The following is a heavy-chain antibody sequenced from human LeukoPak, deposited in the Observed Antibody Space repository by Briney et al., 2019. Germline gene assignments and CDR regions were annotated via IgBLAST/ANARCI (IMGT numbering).Heavy chain of an antibody. CDR3: AKEGTRSHSQWAFDF. D-gene: IGHD6-19*01. V-gene: IGHV3-23*01. J-gene: IGHJ3*01. CDR1: GFSFSNYY. Sequence: GGSLRLSCKASGFSFSNYYMNWVRQAPGKGLEWLSHINGRGGIINYADSVKGRFTISRDNSESTMYLQMNSLRVEDTAAYYCAKEGTRSHSQWAFDFWGQGTMVTVSS. CDR2: INGRGGII.